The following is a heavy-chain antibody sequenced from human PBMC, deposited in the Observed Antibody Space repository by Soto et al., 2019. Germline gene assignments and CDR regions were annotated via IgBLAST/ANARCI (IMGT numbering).Heavy chain of an antibody. Sequence: ASVKVSCQASGYTFTSYAMHLVRQAPGQRLEWMGWINAGNGNTKYSQKFQGRVTITRDTSASTAYMELSSLRSEDTAVYYCARSPGYSYGDYWGQGTLVTVSS. V-gene: IGHV1-3*01. CDR2: INAGNGNT. CDR3: ARSPGYSYGDY. D-gene: IGHD5-18*01. J-gene: IGHJ4*02. CDR1: GYTFTSYA.